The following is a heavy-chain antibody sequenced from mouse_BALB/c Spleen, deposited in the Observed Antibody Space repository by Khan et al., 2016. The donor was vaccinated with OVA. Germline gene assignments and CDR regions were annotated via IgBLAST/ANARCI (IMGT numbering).Heavy chain of an antibody. Sequence: QVQLQQSGAELVKAGASVKMSCKASGYTFTSYWMHWVKQRLGQGLEWFAETNPTNGRTYYNEKFKSKATLTVDKSSSTAYMLLSGPTFEDSAVYYCTREGVDGSSFAYWGQGTLVTVSA. D-gene: IGHD2-3*01. CDR1: GYTFTSYW. J-gene: IGHJ3*01. CDR2: TNPTNGRT. V-gene: IGHV1S81*02. CDR3: TREGVDGSSFAY.